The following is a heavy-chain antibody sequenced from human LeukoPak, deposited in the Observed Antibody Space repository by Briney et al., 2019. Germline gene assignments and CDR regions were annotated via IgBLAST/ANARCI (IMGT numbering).Heavy chain of an antibody. J-gene: IGHJ4*01. CDR2: IYSSGSA. V-gene: IGHV4-59*08. CDR1: GASINNNF. Sequence: SETLSLTCTVSGASINNNFWTWIRQPPGKGLEWIGYIYSSGSANYIPSPKSLVIISGDTSKNQISMNLTSVTSADTAVYFCARHRDYYDTWGHGTLVTVSS. D-gene: IGHD3-22*01. CDR3: ARHRDYYDT.